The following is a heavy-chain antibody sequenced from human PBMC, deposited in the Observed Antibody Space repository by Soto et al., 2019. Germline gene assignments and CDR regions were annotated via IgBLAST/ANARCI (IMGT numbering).Heavy chain of an antibody. J-gene: IGHJ4*02. CDR3: ARLSYGDYDFDY. V-gene: IGHV4-39*01. Sequence: PSETLSLTCTFSGGSISSSSYYWGWIRQPPGKGLEWIGSIYYSGSTYYNPSLKSRVTISVDTSKNQFSLKLSSVTAADTAVYYCARLSYGDYDFDYWGQGTLVTVSS. CDR2: IYYSGST. D-gene: IGHD4-17*01. CDR1: GGSISSSSYY.